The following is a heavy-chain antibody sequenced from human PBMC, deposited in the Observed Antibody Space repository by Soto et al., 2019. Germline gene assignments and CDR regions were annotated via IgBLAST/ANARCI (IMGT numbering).Heavy chain of an antibody. CDR2: ISSSSSTI. CDR3: ARAPQDYGDYSNYYMDV. Sequence: PWGSLRLSCAASGFTFSSYIMNWVRQAPGKGLEWVSYISSSSSTIYYADSVKGRFTISRDNAKNSLYLQMNSLRAEDTAVYYCARAPQDYGDYSNYYMDVWGKGTTVTVSS. D-gene: IGHD4-17*01. CDR1: GFTFSSYI. J-gene: IGHJ6*03. V-gene: IGHV3-48*01.